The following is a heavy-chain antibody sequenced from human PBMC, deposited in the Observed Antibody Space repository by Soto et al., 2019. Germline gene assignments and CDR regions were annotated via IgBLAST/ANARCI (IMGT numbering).Heavy chain of an antibody. CDR3: AKSPYYYYYGMDV. J-gene: IGHJ6*02. V-gene: IGHV1-2*04. Sequence: GASVKVSCKASGYTFTGYYMHWVRQAPGQGLEWMGWINPNSGGTNYAQKFQGWVTMTRDTSISTAYMELNSLRAEDTAVYYCAKSPYYYYYGMDVWGQGTTVTVSS. CDR1: GYTFTGYY. CDR2: INPNSGGT.